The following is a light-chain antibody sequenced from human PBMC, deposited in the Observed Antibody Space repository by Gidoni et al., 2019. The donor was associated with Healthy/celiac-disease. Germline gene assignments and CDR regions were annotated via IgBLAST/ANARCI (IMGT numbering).Light chain of an antibody. J-gene: IGKJ5*01. CDR2: GAS. CDR1: QSVSSSY. Sequence: EIVLTQSPGTLSLSPGERATLSCMASQSVSSSYLALYQQKPGQAPRLLIYGASSRATGIPDRFSGSGSGTDFTLTISRLEPEYFAVYYCQQYGSSPIPFGQGTRLEIK. CDR3: QQYGSSPIP. V-gene: IGKV3-20*01.